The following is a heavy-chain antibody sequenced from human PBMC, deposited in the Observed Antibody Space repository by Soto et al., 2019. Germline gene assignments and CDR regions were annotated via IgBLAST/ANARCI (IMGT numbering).Heavy chain of an antibody. CDR1: GYTFTSYA. CDR2: INTNTGNP. CDR3: ARDRPDSSSWHTRLNWFDP. Sequence: GASVKVSCKASGYTFTSYAMNWVRQAPGQGLEWMGWINTNTGNPTYAQGFTGRFVFSLDTSVSTAYLQICSLKAEDTAVYYCARDRPDSSSWHTRLNWFDPWGQGTLVTVSS. D-gene: IGHD6-13*01. V-gene: IGHV7-4-1*01. J-gene: IGHJ5*02.